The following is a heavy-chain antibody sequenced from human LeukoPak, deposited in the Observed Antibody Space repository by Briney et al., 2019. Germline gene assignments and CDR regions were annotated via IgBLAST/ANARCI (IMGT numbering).Heavy chain of an antibody. CDR2: ISSSGSTI. J-gene: IGHJ4*02. V-gene: IGHV3-48*03. CDR1: GFTFSSYE. D-gene: IGHD1-26*01. CDR3: ARDLMGWDLHYFDY. Sequence: GGSLRLSCAASGFTFSSYEMNWVRQAPGKGLEWVSYISSSGSTIYYADSVKGRFTISRDNAKDSLYLQMHSLRAEDTAVYYCARDLMGWDLHYFDYWGQGTLVTVSS.